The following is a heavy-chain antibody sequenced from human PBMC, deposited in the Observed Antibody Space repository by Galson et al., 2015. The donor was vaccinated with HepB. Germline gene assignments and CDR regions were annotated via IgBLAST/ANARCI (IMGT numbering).Heavy chain of an antibody. V-gene: IGHV1-2*02. CDR2: INPNSGGT. CDR3: ARVEGDSSGYYWSYYYYGMDV. Sequence: SVKVSCKASGYTFTGYYMHWVRQAPGQGLEWMGWINPNSGGTNYAQKSQGMVTMTRDTSISTAYMELSRLRSDDTAVYYCARVEGDSSGYYWSYYYYGMDVWGQGTTVTVSS. D-gene: IGHD3-22*01. CDR1: GYTFTGYY. J-gene: IGHJ6*02.